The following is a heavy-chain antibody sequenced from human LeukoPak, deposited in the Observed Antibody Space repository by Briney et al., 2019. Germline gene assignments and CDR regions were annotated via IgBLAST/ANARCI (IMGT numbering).Heavy chain of an antibody. Sequence: GGSLRLSCAASGFTFSSYGMHWVRQAPGKGLEWVAVISYDGSNKYYADSVKGRFTISRDNSKNTLYLQMNSLRAEDTAVYYCAKAKFGKLYASDYWGQGTLVTVSS. V-gene: IGHV3-30*18. D-gene: IGHD3-10*01. CDR3: AKAKFGKLYASDY. J-gene: IGHJ4*02. CDR1: GFTFSSYG. CDR2: ISYDGSNK.